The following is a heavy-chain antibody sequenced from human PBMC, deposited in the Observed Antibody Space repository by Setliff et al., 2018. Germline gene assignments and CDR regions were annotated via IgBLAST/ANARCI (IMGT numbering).Heavy chain of an antibody. V-gene: IGHV4-59*01. CDR1: GVSISSYY. J-gene: IGHJ6*02. Sequence: SETLSLTCNVSGVSISSYYWSWIRQPPGKGLECIGYIQKSGSANYNPSLMSRVTISVDTPRNQFSLKLRSVTAADTAVYYCARLSWDGLRYYGLDVWGQGPRSPSP. CDR2: IQKSGSA. D-gene: IGHD3-10*01. CDR3: ARLSWDGLRYYGLDV.